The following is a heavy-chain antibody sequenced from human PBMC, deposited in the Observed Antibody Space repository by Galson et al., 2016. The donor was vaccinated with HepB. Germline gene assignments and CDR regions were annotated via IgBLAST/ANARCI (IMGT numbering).Heavy chain of an antibody. CDR2: IYPDDSDT. CDR1: GYSFSNYW. J-gene: IGHJ6*02. D-gene: IGHD6-25*01. CDR3: ARTARRRNYYGLDV. Sequence: QSGAEVKKPGKSLKISCKGSGYSFSNYWIGWVRQMPGKGLEWMGFIYPDDSDTKYSPSFQVQVTIPVDKSISTTYLHWTSLKASDTAMYYCARTARRRNYYGLDVWGQGTTVTVSS. V-gene: IGHV5-51*01.